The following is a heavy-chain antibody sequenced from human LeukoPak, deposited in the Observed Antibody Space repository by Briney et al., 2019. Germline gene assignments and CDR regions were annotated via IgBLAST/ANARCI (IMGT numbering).Heavy chain of an antibody. J-gene: IGHJ5*02. CDR1: GFTFSSYA. D-gene: IGHD3-10*01. CDR3: AKGAELLWFGETSPFDP. CDR2: ISYDGSNK. Sequence: GGSLRLSCAASGFTFSSYAMHWVRQAPGRGLEWVAVISYDGSNKYYADSVKGRFTISRDNSKNTLYLQMNSLRAEDAAVYYCAKGAELLWFGETSPFDPWGQGALVTVSS. V-gene: IGHV3-30*04.